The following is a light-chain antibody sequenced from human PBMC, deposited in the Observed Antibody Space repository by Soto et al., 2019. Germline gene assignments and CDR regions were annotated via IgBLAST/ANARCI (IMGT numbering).Light chain of an antibody. J-gene: IGKJ1*01. CDR2: GAS. CDR3: PQYNNWPFPSWT. Sequence: EIVMTQSPATLSVSPGERATLSCRASQSVSSNLAWYQQKPGQAPRLLIYGASTRATGIPARFSGSGFGTEFTLTNSSLQSEDFAVYYCPQYNNWPFPSWTFGQGTKVEIE. CDR1: QSVSSN. V-gene: IGKV3-15*01.